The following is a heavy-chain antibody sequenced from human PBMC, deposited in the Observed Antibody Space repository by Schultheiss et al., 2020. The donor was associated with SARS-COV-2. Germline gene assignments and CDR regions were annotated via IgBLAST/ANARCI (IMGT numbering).Heavy chain of an antibody. J-gene: IGHJ4*02. Sequence: SETLSLTCTVSGGSISSGSYYWSWIRQPAGKGLEWIGRIYTSGSTYYNPSLKSRVTISVDTSKNQFSLKLSSVTAADTAVYYCARGDMVNFDYWGQGTLVTVSS. CDR2: IYTSGST. D-gene: IGHD2-21*02. CDR3: ARGDMVNFDY. CDR1: GGSISSGSYY. V-gene: IGHV4-61*02.